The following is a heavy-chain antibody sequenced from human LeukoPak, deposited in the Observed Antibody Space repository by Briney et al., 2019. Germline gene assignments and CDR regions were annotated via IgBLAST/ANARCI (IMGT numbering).Heavy chain of an antibody. V-gene: IGHV1-8*02. D-gene: IGHD3-10*01. CDR3: ARGVKASRWRVRGVTNQYYFDY. J-gene: IGHJ4*02. CDR1: GYTFTSYD. Sequence: GASVKVSCKASGYTFTSYDINWVRQATGQGLEWMGWMNPNSGNTGYAQKFQGRVTMTRNTSISTAYMELSSLRSEDTAVYYCARGVKASRWRVRGVTNQYYFDYWGQGTLVTVSS. CDR2: MNPNSGNT.